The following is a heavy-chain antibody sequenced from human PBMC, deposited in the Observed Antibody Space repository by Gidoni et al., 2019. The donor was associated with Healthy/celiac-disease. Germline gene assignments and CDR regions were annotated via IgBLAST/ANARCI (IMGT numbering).Heavy chain of an antibody. V-gene: IGHV4-59*01. D-gene: IGHD3-22*01. CDR1: GGSISSYY. Sequence: ESGPGLVKPSETLSLTCTVSGGSISSYYWSWIRQPPGKGLEWIGYIYYSGSTNYNPSLKSRVTISVDTSKNQFSLKLSSVTAADTAVYYCARGRDYYDSSGYYYGRSNWFDPWGQGTLVTVSS. CDR3: ARGRDYYDSSGYYYGRSNWFDP. J-gene: IGHJ5*02. CDR2: IYYSGST.